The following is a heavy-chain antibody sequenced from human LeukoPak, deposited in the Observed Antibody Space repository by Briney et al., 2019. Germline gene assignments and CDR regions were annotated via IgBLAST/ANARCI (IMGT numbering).Heavy chain of an antibody. CDR3: AKEVTVGAIKGSRGFDY. Sequence: GGSLRLSCVAYEFAFNYHAMTWVRQAPGKGLEWVSAISGSGGSTYYADSVKGRFTISRDNSKNTLYLQMNSLRAEDTAVYYCAKEVTVGAIKGSRGFDYWGQGTLVTVSS. V-gene: IGHV3-23*01. D-gene: IGHD1-26*01. CDR1: EFAFNYHA. J-gene: IGHJ4*02. CDR2: ISGSGGST.